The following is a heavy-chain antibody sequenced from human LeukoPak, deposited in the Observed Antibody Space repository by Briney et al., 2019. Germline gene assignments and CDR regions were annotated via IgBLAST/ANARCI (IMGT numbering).Heavy chain of an antibody. CDR1: GGTFSSYA. D-gene: IGHD3-3*01. CDR3: AREITIFGVATSNWFDP. J-gene: IGHJ5*02. Sequence: SVKVSCKASGGTFSSYAINWVRQAPGQGLEWMGGIIPIFGTANFAQKFQGRVTITADESTSTAYMELSSLRSEDTAVYYCAREITIFGVATSNWFDPWGQGTLVTVSS. V-gene: IGHV1-69*13. CDR2: IIPIFGTA.